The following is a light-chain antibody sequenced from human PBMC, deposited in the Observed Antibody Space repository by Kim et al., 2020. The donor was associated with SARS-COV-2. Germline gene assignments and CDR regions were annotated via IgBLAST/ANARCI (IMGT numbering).Light chain of an antibody. Sequence: SYELTQPPSVSVAPGKTATITCGGNNIGSKDVHWYRQKPGQAPVLIIYSDSDRPSGIPERLSGSNSGNTATLTIRRVEAGDEAAYYCQAWDIAPDHSGVVFGGGTQLTVL. CDR1: NIGSKD. J-gene: IGLJ2*01. CDR2: SDS. CDR3: QAWDIAPDHSGVV. V-gene: IGLV3-21*04.